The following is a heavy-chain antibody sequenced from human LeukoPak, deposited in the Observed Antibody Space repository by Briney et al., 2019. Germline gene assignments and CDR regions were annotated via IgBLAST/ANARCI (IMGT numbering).Heavy chain of an antibody. CDR2: ISYDGSNK. J-gene: IGHJ6*02. V-gene: IGHV3-30*18. CDR1: GFTFSSYG. Sequence: GGSLRLSCGASGFTFSSYGMHWVRQAPGKGLEWVAVISYDGSNKYYADSVKGRFTISRDNSKNTLYLQMNSLRAEDTAVYYCAKDPRTYYYGMDVWGQGTTVTVSS. CDR3: AKDPRTYYYGMDV.